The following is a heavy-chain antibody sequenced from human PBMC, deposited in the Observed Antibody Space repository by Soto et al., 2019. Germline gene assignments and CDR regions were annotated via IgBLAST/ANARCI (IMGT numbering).Heavy chain of an antibody. D-gene: IGHD2-15*01. Sequence: QVQLQQWGAGLLKPSETLSLTCAVYGGSFSGYYWSWIRQPPGKGLEWIGEINHSGSTNYNPSLKSRDTISVDTSKHQFSLKLSSVTAADTAVYYCASLWGPGYCSGGRCYSTIDYWGQGTLVTVSS. J-gene: IGHJ4*02. CDR2: INHSGST. CDR3: ASLWGPGYCSGGRCYSTIDY. V-gene: IGHV4-34*01. CDR1: GGSFSGYY.